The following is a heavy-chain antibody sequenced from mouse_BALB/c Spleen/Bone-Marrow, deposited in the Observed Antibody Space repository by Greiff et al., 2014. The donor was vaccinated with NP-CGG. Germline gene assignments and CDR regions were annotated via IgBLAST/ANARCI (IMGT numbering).Heavy chain of an antibody. D-gene: IGHD4-1*01. CDR2: ITYSANT. CDR1: GDSITRGY. V-gene: IGHV3-8*02. CDR3: ATGYYFDY. J-gene: IGHJ2*01. Sequence: EVKLEESGPSLVKPSQTLSLTCSVTGDSITRGYWNWIRKFPGNKLEYMGYITYSANTYYNPSLKSRLSITRDTSKNQYYLQLNSVTTEDTATYYCATGYYFDYWGQGTTLTVSS.